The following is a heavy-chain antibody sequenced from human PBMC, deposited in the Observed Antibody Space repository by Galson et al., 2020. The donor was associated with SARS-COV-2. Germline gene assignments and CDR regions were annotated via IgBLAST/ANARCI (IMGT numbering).Heavy chain of an antibody. J-gene: IGHJ4*02. Sequence: ALHGESLKISCAASGFTFSSYWMHWVRQAPGKGLVWVSRIYSEGSSTSYADSVKGRFTISGDNAKNTLYLQMNSLRAADTAVYYCALYCSSTSCYHGFDYWGQGTLVTVSS. V-gene: IGHV3-74*01. CDR1: GFTFSSYW. D-gene: IGHD2-2*01. CDR2: IYSEGSST. CDR3: ALYCSSTSCYHGFDY.